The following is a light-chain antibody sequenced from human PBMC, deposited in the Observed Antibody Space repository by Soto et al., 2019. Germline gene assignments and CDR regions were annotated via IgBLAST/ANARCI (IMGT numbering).Light chain of an antibody. J-gene: IGLJ2*01. CDR1: SSDVGGYNY. V-gene: IGLV2-8*01. Sequence: QSVLTQPPSASGSPGQSVTISCTGTSSDVGGYNYVSWYQQHPGKAPKLMIYEVSKRPSGVPDRFSGSKSGNTASLTASGIQAEDEADYYCSSYAGSNNLVFGGGTKVTAL. CDR2: EVS. CDR3: SSYAGSNNLV.